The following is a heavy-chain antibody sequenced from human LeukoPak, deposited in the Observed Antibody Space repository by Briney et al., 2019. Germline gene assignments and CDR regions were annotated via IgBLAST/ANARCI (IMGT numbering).Heavy chain of an antibody. Sequence: GGSLRLSCAASGFSFDDHAMHWVRQAPGKGLEWVSGISWNSDIIDYAESVKGRFTISRDNAKNSLYLQMNSLRAEDTAVYYCAELGITMIGGVWGKGTTVTISS. CDR1: GFSFDDHA. V-gene: IGHV3-9*01. D-gene: IGHD3-10*02. CDR2: ISWNSDII. CDR3: AELGITMIGGV. J-gene: IGHJ6*04.